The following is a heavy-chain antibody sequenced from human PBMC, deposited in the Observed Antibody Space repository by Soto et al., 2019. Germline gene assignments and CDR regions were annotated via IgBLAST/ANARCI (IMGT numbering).Heavy chain of an antibody. V-gene: IGHV1-18*01. J-gene: IGHJ4*02. Sequence: QIHLVQSGPEVRKPGASVKLSCKTSGYTFITYGLTWVRQAPGEGLEWMGWINPYSGNTAFAEKFQDRITVTTDTSTDTAYMELEDPDSDDTAVYYYAKNAVSGDYASHLDYWGQGTLVAVST. D-gene: IGHD4-17*01. CDR3: AKNAVSGDYASHLDY. CDR1: GYTFITYG. CDR2: INPYSGNT.